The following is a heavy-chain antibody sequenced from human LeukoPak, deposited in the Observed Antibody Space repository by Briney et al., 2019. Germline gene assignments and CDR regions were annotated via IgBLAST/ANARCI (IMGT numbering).Heavy chain of an antibody. CDR3: RVQTHDSSGYYGIDY. CDR1: GFTFSSYS. Sequence: TGGSLRLSCAASGFTFSSYSMNWVRQAPGKGLEWVSSISSSSSYIYYADSVKGRFTISRDNAKNSLYLQMNSLRAEDTAVYYCRVQTHDSSGYYGIDYWGQGTLATVSS. J-gene: IGHJ4*02. V-gene: IGHV3-21*01. D-gene: IGHD3-22*01. CDR2: ISSSSSYI.